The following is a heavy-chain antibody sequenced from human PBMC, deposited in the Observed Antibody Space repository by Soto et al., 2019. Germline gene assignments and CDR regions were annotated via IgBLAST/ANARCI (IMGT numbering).Heavy chain of an antibody. CDR3: AKAWGIDY. J-gene: IGHJ4*02. CDR1: GFTFSSYT. V-gene: IGHV3-23*01. CDR2: ISGSGSST. Sequence: EVQLLESGGGLVEPGGSRRLSCAASGFTFSSYTMSWVRQAPGKGLEWVSTISGSGSSTYSADSVKGRFTISRDNSKNTPYLQMNSLRVEDTAIYYSAKAWGIDYWGQGTLVTVSS. D-gene: IGHD7-27*01.